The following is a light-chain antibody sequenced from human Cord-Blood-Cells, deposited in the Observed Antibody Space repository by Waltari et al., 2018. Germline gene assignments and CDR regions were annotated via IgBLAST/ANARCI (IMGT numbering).Light chain of an antibody. V-gene: IGKV2-28*01. Sequence: DIVMTQSPLSLPVTPGEPASLSCRSSQSLLHSNGYNYLDWYLQKPGQSPQLLIYLGSYRASGVPDRFSGSGSGTDVKLKISRVEAEDVGGYYCMQALQTLLTFGGGTKVEIK. CDR1: QSLLHSNGYNY. CDR2: LGS. CDR3: MQALQTLLT. J-gene: IGKJ4*01.